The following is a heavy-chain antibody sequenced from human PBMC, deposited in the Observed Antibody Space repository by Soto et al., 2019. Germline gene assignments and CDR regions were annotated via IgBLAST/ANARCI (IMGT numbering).Heavy chain of an antibody. J-gene: IGHJ4*02. CDR3: ARAFIEYSSSPPPGY. CDR1: GFTFSDYY. V-gene: IGHV3-11*01. D-gene: IGHD6-6*01. Sequence: PGGSLRLSCAVSGFTFSDYYMSWIRQAPGKGLEWVSYISSSGSTIYYADSVKGRFTISRDNAKNSLYLQMNSLRAEDTAVYYCARAFIEYSSSPPPGYWGQGTLVTVSS. CDR2: ISSSGSTI.